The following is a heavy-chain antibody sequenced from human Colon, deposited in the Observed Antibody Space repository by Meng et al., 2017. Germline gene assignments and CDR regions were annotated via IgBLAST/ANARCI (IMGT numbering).Heavy chain of an antibody. CDR3: ARDYWGSLDF. CDR2: ARIDYANT. V-gene: IGHV4-61*08. Sequence: VELTQPGPGLLRPSKPPPLICAVSGASVRSPDHQWGWVRQPPGKGLEWIGYARIDYANTNYNPSLKSRVNVSLDTSKNQFSLNVRSVTAADTAVYYCARDYWGSLDFWGQGILVTVSS. D-gene: IGHD3-16*01. CDR1: GASVRSPDHQ. J-gene: IGHJ4*02.